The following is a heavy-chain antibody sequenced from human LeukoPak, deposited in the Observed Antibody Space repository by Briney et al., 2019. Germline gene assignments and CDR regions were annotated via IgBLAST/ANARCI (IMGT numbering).Heavy chain of an antibody. D-gene: IGHD3-10*01. CDR1: GSTFSSYS. CDR3: AREGSPYYGMDV. J-gene: IGHJ6*04. CDR2: ISSSSSYI. V-gene: IGHV3-21*01. Sequence: PGGSLRLSCAASGSTFSSYSMNWVRQAPGKGLEWVSSISSSSSYIYYADSVKGRFTISRDNAKNSLYLQMNSLRAEDTAVYYCAREGSPYYGMDVWGKGTTVTVSS.